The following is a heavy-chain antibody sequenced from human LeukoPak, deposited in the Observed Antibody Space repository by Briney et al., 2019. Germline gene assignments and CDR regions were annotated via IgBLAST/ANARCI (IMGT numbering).Heavy chain of an antibody. Sequence: GGSLILSCAASGFTVSKAWMSWVRQAPGKGLEWVGRIKSKGDGGTTDHAAPVKGRFTISRDDSRNTLNLQMNSLKTEDTAVYYCTTYNSRDAFDIWGQGTMVTVSS. V-gene: IGHV3-15*01. D-gene: IGHD2/OR15-2a*01. J-gene: IGHJ3*02. CDR3: TTYNSRDAFDI. CDR1: GFTVSKAW. CDR2: IKSKGDGGTT.